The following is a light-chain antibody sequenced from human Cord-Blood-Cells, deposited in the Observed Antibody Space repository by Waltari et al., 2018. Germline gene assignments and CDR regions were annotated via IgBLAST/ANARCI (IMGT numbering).Light chain of an antibody. CDR1: SSDVGGYNY. V-gene: IGLV2-8*01. CDR2: EVS. J-gene: IGLJ1*01. CDR3: SSYAGSNNYV. Sequence: QSALTQPPSASGSPRQSVAIPCTGTSSDVGGYNYVSWYQQHPGKAPQLMIYEVSKRPSGVPDRFSGSKSGNTASLTVSGLQAEDEADYYCSSYAGSNNYVFGTGTKVTVL.